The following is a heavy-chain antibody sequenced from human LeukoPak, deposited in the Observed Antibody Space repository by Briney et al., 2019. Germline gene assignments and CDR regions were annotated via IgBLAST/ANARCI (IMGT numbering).Heavy chain of an antibody. V-gene: IGHV3-74*01. Sequence: GGSLRLSCAASGFTFRRYWMHWVRQAPGKGLVWVSRINTDGSSTSYADSVKGRFTVSRDNAKNTLYLQMNSLRVEDTAVYYCARGGVYSSSSADVWGKGTTVTVSS. CDR3: ARGGVYSSSSADV. J-gene: IGHJ6*04. CDR1: GFTFRRYW. D-gene: IGHD6-6*01. CDR2: INTDGSST.